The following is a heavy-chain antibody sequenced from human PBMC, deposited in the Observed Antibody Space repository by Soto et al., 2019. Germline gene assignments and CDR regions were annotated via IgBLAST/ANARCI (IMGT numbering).Heavy chain of an antibody. CDR3: ASRKGEMAGRYGMDV. CDR2: INSDGSST. Sequence: GGSLRLSCAASGFTFSSYWMHWVRQAPGKGLVWVSRINSDGSSTSYADSVKGRFTISRDNAKNTLYLQMNSLRAEDTAVYYWASRKGEMAGRYGMDVWGQGTTVTVSS. J-gene: IGHJ6*02. D-gene: IGHD3-10*01. V-gene: IGHV3-74*01. CDR1: GFTFSSYW.